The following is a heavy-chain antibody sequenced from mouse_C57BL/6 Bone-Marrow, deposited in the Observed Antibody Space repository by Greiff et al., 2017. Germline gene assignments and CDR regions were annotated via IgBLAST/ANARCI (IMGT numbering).Heavy chain of an antibody. V-gene: IGHV5-9-1*02. CDR2: ISSGGDYI. J-gene: IGHJ1*03. CDR1: GFTFSSYA. CDR3: TRDRGYLHWYFDV. D-gene: IGHD5-1-1*01. Sequence: EVKVVESGEGLVKPGGSLKLSCAASGFTFSSYAMSWVRQTPEKRLEWVAYISSGGDYIYYADTVKGRFTISRDNARNTLYLQMSSLKSEDTAMYYCTRDRGYLHWYFDVWGTGTTVTVSS.